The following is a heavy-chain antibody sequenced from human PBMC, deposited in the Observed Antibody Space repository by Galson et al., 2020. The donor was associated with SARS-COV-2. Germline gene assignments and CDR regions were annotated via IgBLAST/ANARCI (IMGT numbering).Heavy chain of an antibody. CDR3: ARDFNYYDSSGFDY. Sequence: QLGESLKISCAASGFTFSSYAMHWVRQAPGKGLEWVAVISYDGSNKYYADSVKGRFTISRDNSKNTLYLQMNSLRAEDTAVYYCARDFNYYDSSGFDYWGQGTLVTVSS. V-gene: IGHV3-30*04. D-gene: IGHD3-22*01. J-gene: IGHJ4*02. CDR2: ISYDGSNK. CDR1: GFTFSSYA.